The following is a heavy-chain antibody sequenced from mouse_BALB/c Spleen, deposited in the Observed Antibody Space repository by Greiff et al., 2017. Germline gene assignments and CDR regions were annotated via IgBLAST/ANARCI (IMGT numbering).Heavy chain of an antibody. CDR2: INPSTGYT. V-gene: IGHV1-7*01. CDR3: ARDWYYAMDY. Sequence: QVHVKQSGAELAKPGASVKMSCKASGYTFTSYWMHWVKQRPGQGLEWIGYINPSTGYTEYNQKFKDKATLTADKSSSTAYMQLSSLTSEDSAVYYCARDWYYAMDYWGQGTSVTVSS. D-gene: IGHD4-1*01. J-gene: IGHJ4*01. CDR1: GYTFTSYW.